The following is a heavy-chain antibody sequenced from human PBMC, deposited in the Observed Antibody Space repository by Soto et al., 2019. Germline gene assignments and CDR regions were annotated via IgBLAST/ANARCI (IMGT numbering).Heavy chain of an antibody. J-gene: IGHJ6*02. D-gene: IGHD1-26*01. V-gene: IGHV4-61*01. Sequence: SETLSLTCTVSGGSVSSGSYYWSWIRQPPGKGLEWIGYIYYSGSTNYNPSLKSRVTISVDTSKNQFSLTLTSVTAADTAVYYCARPSIVGATRGYYYGMDVWGQGTTVTVSS. CDR2: IYYSGST. CDR3: ARPSIVGATRGYYYGMDV. CDR1: GGSVSSGSYY.